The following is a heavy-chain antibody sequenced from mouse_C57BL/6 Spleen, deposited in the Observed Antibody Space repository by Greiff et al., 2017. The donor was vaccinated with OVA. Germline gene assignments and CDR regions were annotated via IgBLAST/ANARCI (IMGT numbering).Heavy chain of an antibody. V-gene: IGHV1-7*01. J-gene: IGHJ1*03. D-gene: IGHD1-1*01. Sequence: QVQLKQSGAELAKPGASVQLSCKASGYTFTRYWMHWVKHRPGQGLEWIGYITPCSGYPKYNQKFQDKATLTADTSSSTAYMQLSSLTYENSAVYYGATAPGSSDWYFDVWGTGTTVTVSS. CDR1: GYTFTRYW. CDR2: ITPCSGYP. CDR3: ATAPGSSDWYFDV.